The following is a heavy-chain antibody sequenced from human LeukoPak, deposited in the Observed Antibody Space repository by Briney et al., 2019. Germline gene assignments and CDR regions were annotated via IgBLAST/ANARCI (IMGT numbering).Heavy chain of an antibody. Sequence: PSETLSLTCTVSGGSISSSSYYWGWIRQPPGKGLEWIGSIYYSGSTYYNPSLKSRVTISVDTSKNQFSLKLSSVTAADAAVYYCARDRGYSSGWYRYYFDYWGQGTLVTVSS. D-gene: IGHD6-19*01. CDR2: IYYSGST. J-gene: IGHJ4*02. CDR3: ARDRGYSSGWYRYYFDY. CDR1: GGSISSSSYY. V-gene: IGHV4-39*07.